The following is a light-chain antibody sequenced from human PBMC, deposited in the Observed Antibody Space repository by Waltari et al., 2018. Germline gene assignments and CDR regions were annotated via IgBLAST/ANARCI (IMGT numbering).Light chain of an antibody. J-gene: IGKJ3*01. CDR1: QPVATN. Sequence: EIVMTQSPATLSVSPGERATLSCRASQPVATNLAWYPQKPGQAPRLLIYHTSNRATGIPVRFSGSGSGTEFTLTISSLQSEDFALYVCQQYNNWPGTFGPGTKVDF. CDR3: QQYNNWPGT. CDR2: HTS. V-gene: IGKV3-15*01.